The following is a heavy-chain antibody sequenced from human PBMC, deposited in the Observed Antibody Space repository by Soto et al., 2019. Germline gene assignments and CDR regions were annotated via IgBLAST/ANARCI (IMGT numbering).Heavy chain of an antibody. CDR2: INHSGST. D-gene: IGHD3-22*01. J-gene: IGHJ4*02. Sequence: SETLSLTCAVYGGSFSGYYWSWIRQPPGKGLEWIGEINHSGSTNYNPSLKSRVTISVDTSKNQFSLKLSSVTAADTAVYYCARIGDSSGYYYSHFPFDYWGQGTLVTVSS. CDR3: ARIGDSSGYYYSHFPFDY. CDR1: GGSFSGYY. V-gene: IGHV4-34*01.